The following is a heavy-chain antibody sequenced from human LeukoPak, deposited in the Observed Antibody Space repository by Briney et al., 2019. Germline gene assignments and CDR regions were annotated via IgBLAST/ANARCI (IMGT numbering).Heavy chain of an antibody. V-gene: IGHV3-23*01. J-gene: IGHJ4*02. CDR2: ISASGDSP. Sequence: GRSLRLSCVASGFTFRSYVMSWVSQAPGKGMEWVSAISASGDSPSYADSVKGRATISRDNSKNTLYLQMSSLRAEDTAVYYCAKLVDWNYFDYWGQGTLVTVSS. CDR1: GFTFRSYV. CDR3: AKLVDWNYFDY. D-gene: IGHD1-1*01.